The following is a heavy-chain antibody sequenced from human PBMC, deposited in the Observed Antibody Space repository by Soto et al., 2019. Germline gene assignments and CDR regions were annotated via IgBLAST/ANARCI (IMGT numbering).Heavy chain of an antibody. D-gene: IGHD3-10*01. CDR1: GFTFSSYA. V-gene: IGHV3-23*01. CDR2: ISGSGGST. Sequence: EVQLLESGGGLVQPGGSLRLSCAASGFTFSSYAMSWVRQAPGKGLEWVSAISGSGGSTYYADSVKGRFTISRDNSKNTLYLQMNSLRAEDTAVYYCAKDSGGLLWFGELPNYYYYGIDVWGQGTTVTVSS. CDR3: AKDSGGLLWFGELPNYYYYGIDV. J-gene: IGHJ6*02.